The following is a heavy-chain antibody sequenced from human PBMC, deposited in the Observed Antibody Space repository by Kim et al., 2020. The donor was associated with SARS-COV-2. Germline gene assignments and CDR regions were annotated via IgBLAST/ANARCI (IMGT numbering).Heavy chain of an antibody. J-gene: IGHJ6*02. Sequence: GGSLRLSCAVSGFTFNNYWINWVRHAPGKGLVWVSRISSDGGTTNYADSVKGRFTMSRDNAENTLYLQMNSLRAEDTAVYYCARGFFMDGFDVWGQGTTVTVSS. V-gene: IGHV3-74*01. CDR1: GFTFNNYW. CDR2: ISSDGGTT. CDR3: ARGFFMDGFDV.